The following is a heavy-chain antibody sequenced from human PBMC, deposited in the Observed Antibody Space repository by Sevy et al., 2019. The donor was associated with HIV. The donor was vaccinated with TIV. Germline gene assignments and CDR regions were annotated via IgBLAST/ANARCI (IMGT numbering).Heavy chain of an antibody. CDR3: ARDLHTRYDYGDYFDY. CDR1: GGSISSYY. CDR2: IYTSGST. J-gene: IGHJ4*02. Sequence: SETLSLTCTVSGGSISSYYWSWIRQPAGKGLEWIGRIYTSGSTNYNPSLKSRVTMSVDTSKNQFSLRLSSVTAADTAGYYCARDLHTRYDYGDYFDYWGQGTLVTVSS. D-gene: IGHD4-17*01. V-gene: IGHV4-4*07.